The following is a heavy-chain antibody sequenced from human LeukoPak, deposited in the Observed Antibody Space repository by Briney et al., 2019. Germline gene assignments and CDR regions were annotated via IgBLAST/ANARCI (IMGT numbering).Heavy chain of an antibody. CDR3: ARLVSFTYYDFWSGYRNHNWFDP. D-gene: IGHD3-3*01. J-gene: IGHJ5*02. Sequence: ASVKVSCKASGGTFSSYAISWVRQAPGQGLEWMGGIIPIFGTANYAQKFQGRVTITVDESTSTAYMELSSLRSEDTAVYYCARLVSFTYYDFWSGYRNHNWFDPWGQGTLVTVSS. CDR1: GGTFSSYA. CDR2: IIPIFGTA. V-gene: IGHV1-69*13.